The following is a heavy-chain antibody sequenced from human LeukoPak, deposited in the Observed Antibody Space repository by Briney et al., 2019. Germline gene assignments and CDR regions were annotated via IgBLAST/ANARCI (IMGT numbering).Heavy chain of an antibody. J-gene: IGHJ6*02. CDR2: ITSSGGRT. D-gene: IGHD4/OR15-4a*01. CDR1: GLTFTSYA. CDR3: AKDESNDYRTYYNGMDV. V-gene: IGHV3-23*01. Sequence: GGSLRLSCTASGLTFTSYAMSWIRQAPGKGLEWVSGITSSGGRTYYAESVQGRFTISRDNSKKTLYLQMNSLRAEDTAVYYCAKDESNDYRTYYNGMDVWGQGTTVTVSS.